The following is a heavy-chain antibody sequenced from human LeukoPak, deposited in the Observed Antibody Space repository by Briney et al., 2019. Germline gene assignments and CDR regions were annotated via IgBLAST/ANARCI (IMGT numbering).Heavy chain of an antibody. CDR3: ARGPMTIISL. V-gene: IGHV3-7*01. D-gene: IGHD4/OR15-4a*01. J-gene: IGHJ4*02. CDR1: GFMFSSYW. CDR2: INQDGTEK. Sequence: GGSLRLSCADSGFMFSSYWMSWVRQAPGQGLEWVANINQDGTEKYYVDSVKGRFTISRDNAKSSLYLQMNSLRAEDTAVYYCARGPMTIISLGGQGTLVTVSS.